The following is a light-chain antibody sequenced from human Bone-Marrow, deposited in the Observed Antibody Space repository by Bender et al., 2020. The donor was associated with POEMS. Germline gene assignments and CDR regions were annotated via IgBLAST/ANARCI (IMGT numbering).Light chain of an antibody. CDR1: SSDVWGYDL. J-gene: IGLJ3*02. CDR3: CSYAGSTTWV. Sequence: QSALTQPASVSGSPGQSITISCTGTSSDVWGYDLVSWYQQYPGKAPKLMLYEVNKRPSGVSTRFSGSKSGNTASLTISGLQAEDEADYYCCSYAGSTTWVFGGGTKLTVL. CDR2: EVN. V-gene: IGLV2-23*02.